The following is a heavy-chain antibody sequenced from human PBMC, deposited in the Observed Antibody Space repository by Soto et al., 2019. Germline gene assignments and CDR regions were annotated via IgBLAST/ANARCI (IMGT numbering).Heavy chain of an antibody. CDR1: GFTFSSYP. V-gene: IGHV3-30-3*01. CDR2: MSYDGTNK. D-gene: IGHD6-19*01. CDR3: ARDLATRGVAGPFDY. Sequence: QVQLVESGGGVVQPGRSLRLSCAASGFTFSSYPMHWVRQVPGKGVEWLTLMSYDGTNKYFADSVKGRFTISRDNSKNTPYLQMNSLRAEDTAVYYCARDLATRGVAGPFDYRGQGTLVTVSS. J-gene: IGHJ4*02.